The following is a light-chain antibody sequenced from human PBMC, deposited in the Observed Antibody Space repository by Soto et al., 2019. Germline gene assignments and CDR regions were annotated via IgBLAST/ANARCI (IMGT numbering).Light chain of an antibody. Sequence: EIVMTPSPATLSVSPGGRATLSCRASQSISDTLAWYQQKPGQAPRLLIYGASTRAPGFPARFSGGGSGTDFTLTISSLQSEDFAVYYCQQYNNWPPITFGQGTRLEIK. CDR1: QSISDT. CDR3: QQYNNWPPIT. J-gene: IGKJ5*01. CDR2: GAS. V-gene: IGKV3-15*01.